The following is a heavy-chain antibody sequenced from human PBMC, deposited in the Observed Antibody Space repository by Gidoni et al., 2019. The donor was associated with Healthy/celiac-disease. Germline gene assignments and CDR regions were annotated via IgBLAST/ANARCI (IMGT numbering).Heavy chain of an antibody. V-gene: IGHV3-74*01. D-gene: IGHD1-26*01. CDR1: GFTFSSYW. J-gene: IGHJ4*02. CDR3: ARDTSWGGSYFDY. Sequence: EVQLVESGGGLVQPGGSLRLSCAASGFTFSSYWMHWVRQAPGKGLWWVSGINRDGSRKSYADSVKGRFTISRDNAKNTLYLQMNSLRAEDTAVYYCARDTSWGGSYFDYWGQGTLVTVSS. CDR2: INRDGSRK.